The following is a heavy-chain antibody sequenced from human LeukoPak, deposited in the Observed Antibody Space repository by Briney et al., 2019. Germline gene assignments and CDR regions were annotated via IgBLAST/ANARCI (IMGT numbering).Heavy chain of an antibody. V-gene: IGHV3-23*01. CDR3: AKWWRDIIVVEGHYGMDV. D-gene: IGHD2-15*01. CDR1: GFTFSNYA. CDR2: IGGGGVST. Sequence: GGSLRLSCAASGFTFSNYAMSWVRQAPGMGLEWVSAIGGGGVSTYYADSVKGRFTISRDNSKNTLHLQMNSLRAEDTAVYYCAKWWRDIIVVEGHYGMDVWGQGSTVTVSS. J-gene: IGHJ6*02.